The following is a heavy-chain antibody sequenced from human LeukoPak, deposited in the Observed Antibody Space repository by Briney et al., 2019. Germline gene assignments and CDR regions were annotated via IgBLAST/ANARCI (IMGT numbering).Heavy chain of an antibody. J-gene: IGHJ4*02. Sequence: GGSLRLSCAASGFTFAMTWVRQTPGKGLEWVSAITGSGAYTNYADSVKGRFTISRDNSKNTIYLQMNSLRAEDTAIYYCAKRSSTASGYFDFWGRGALVTVSS. CDR2: ITGSGAYT. CDR1: GFTFA. CDR3: AKRSSTASGYFDF. V-gene: IGHV3-23*01. D-gene: IGHD3-22*01.